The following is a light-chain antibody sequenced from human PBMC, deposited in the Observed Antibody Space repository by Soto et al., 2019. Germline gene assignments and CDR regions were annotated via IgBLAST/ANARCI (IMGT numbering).Light chain of an antibody. CDR1: ISDFVVYNY. V-gene: IGLV2-14*01. CDR3: SSHTISSALQV. CDR2: GVS. J-gene: IGLJ1*01. Sequence: QSPLTHPAAVSGSPGQSITIACTGTISDFVVYNYVSWYQQHPGKAPKLMIYGVSNRPSGVSNRFSGSKSGNTASLTISGLQADDEADYYCSSHTISSALQVFGTGTKVTXL.